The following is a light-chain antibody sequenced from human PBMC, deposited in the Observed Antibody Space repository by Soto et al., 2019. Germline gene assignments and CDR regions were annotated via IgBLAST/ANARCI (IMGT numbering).Light chain of an antibody. CDR2: GAS. CDR3: QQYTNSPPWT. CDR1: QSVSSSS. Sequence: EIVLTQSPGTLSLSPGERASLSCRASQSVSSSSLAWYQQKPGQAPRLLIYGASSRATGIPDRFSGSGSGTDYPLTISRLEPEDFAVYYCQQYTNSPPWTFGQGTKVEIK. J-gene: IGKJ1*01. V-gene: IGKV3-20*01.